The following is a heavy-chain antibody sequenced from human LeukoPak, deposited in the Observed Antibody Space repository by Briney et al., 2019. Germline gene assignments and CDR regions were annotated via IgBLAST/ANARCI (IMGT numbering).Heavy chain of an antibody. Sequence: QPGGSLRLSCAASGFTFSSYAMHWVRQAPGKGLEWVAVISYDGSNKYYADSVKGRFTISRDNSKNTLYLQMNSLRAEDTAVYYCARDFLRDYYYDSSGIFDYWGQGTLVTVSS. CDR2: ISYDGSNK. CDR3: ARDFLRDYYYDSSGIFDY. V-gene: IGHV3-30*04. CDR1: GFTFSSYA. J-gene: IGHJ4*02. D-gene: IGHD3-22*01.